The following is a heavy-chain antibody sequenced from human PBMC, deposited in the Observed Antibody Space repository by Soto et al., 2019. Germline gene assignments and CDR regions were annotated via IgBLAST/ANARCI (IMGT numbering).Heavy chain of an antibody. CDR3: ASVRGGYYYAMDV. CDR1: GGSISSGGYY. V-gene: IGHV4-39*07. J-gene: IGHJ6*02. Sequence: PSETLSLTCAVSGGSISSGGYYWSWIRQPPGKGLEWIGEIYHSGSTNYNPSLKSRVTISVDKSKNQFSLKLSSVTAADTAVYYCASVRGGYYYAMDVWGQGTTVTVSS. CDR2: IYHSGST. D-gene: IGHD3-10*02.